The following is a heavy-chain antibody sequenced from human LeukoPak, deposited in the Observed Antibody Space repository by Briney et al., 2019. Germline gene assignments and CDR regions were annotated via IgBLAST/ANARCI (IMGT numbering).Heavy chain of an antibody. V-gene: IGHV3-21*01. CDR2: ISSSSSYI. J-gene: IGHJ4*02. Sequence: GGSLRLSCAASGFTFSSYSMNWVRQAPGKGLEWVSFISSSSSYIYYADSVKGRFTISRDNAKNSLYLQMNSLRAEDTAVYYCAREGNSYGIDYWGQGTLVTVSS. CDR3: AREGNSYGIDY. D-gene: IGHD5-18*01. CDR1: GFTFSSYS.